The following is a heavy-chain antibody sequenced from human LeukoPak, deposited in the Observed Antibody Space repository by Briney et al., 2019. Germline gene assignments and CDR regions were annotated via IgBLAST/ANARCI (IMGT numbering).Heavy chain of an antibody. CDR2: VYPGDSDT. CDR1: GYTFTNNW. J-gene: IGHJ4*02. CDR3: ARRIDSSGFHLDS. D-gene: IGHD3-22*01. Sequence: GESLKISCKGSGYTFTNNWLAWVRQMPGKGLEWMGGVYPGDSDTRYSPSFQGQITITADKSISTAYLQWSSLKASGTAIYYCARRIDSSGFHLDSWGQGTLVAVSS. V-gene: IGHV5-51*01.